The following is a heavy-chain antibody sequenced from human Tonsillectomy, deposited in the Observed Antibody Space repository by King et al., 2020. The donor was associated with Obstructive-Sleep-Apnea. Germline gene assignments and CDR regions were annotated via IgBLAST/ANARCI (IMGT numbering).Heavy chain of an antibody. CDR2: ITSDGSST. CDR3: ARCRLLMITFGGGIDPRHYYGMDV. CDR1: GFTFSSYW. D-gene: IGHD3-16*02. J-gene: IGHJ6*02. V-gene: IGHV3-74*01. Sequence: VQLVESGGGLVQPGGSLRLSCAASGFTFSSYWMHWVRQAPGKGLVWVSRITSDGSSTSDADSVKGRFTISRDNAKNTLYVQMDSLRAEDTAVYYCARCRLLMITFGGGIDPRHYYGMDVWGQGTTGPVPS.